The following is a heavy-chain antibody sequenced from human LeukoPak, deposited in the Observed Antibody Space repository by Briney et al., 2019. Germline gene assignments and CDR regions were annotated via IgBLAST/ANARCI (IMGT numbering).Heavy chain of an antibody. CDR1: GFSFSSFA. J-gene: IGHJ4*02. CDR2: LSHDGSHK. V-gene: IGHV3-30*03. CDR3: ATRGMIRPIDY. D-gene: IGHD3-16*01. Sequence: GGSLRLSCAASGFSFSSFAVHWVRQAPGKGLEWVAMLSHDGSHKNYADFVKGRFTISRDNSKDTLYLQMNSLRAEDTAVYYCATRGMIRPIDYWGQGTLVTVSS.